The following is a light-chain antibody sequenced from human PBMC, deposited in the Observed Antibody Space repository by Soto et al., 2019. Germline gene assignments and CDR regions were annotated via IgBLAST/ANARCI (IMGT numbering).Light chain of an antibody. CDR2: DAF. CDR3: QQYITFPLT. Sequence: DIQMTQFPSSLSASVGDRVTITCQASQDISHYLNWYQQKPGKAPKLLIYDAFNLETGVPSRFSGSGSGTDFTLTISSLQPEDFATYYCQQYITFPLTFGQGTRLEI. V-gene: IGKV1-33*01. J-gene: IGKJ5*01. CDR1: QDISHY.